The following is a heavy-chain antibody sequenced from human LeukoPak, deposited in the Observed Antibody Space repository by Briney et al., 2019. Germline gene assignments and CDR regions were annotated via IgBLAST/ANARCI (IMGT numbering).Heavy chain of an antibody. CDR1: EYTFTSYD. CDR3: ARDHSSSWYYGAFDI. CDR2: MSPNSGNT. Sequence: GASVKVSCKASEYTFTSYDINWVRQATGQGLEWMGWMSPNSGNTAYAQKLQGRVTMTTDTSTSTAYMELRSLRSDDTAVYYCARDHSSSWYYGAFDIWGQGTMVTVSS. D-gene: IGHD6-13*01. J-gene: IGHJ3*02. V-gene: IGHV1-8*01.